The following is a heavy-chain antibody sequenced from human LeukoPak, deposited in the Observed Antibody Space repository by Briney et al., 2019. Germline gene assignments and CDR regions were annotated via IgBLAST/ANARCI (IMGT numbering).Heavy chain of an antibody. CDR2: INPSGGST. V-gene: IGHV1-46*01. J-gene: IGHJ6*02. CDR1: GYTFTSYY. D-gene: IGHD3-3*01. Sequence: ASVKVSCKASGYTFTSYYMHWVRQAPGQGLEWMGIINPSGGSTSYAQKFQGRVTMTRDTSTSTVYMELSSLRSEDTAVYYCARAPRYYDFWSGYWPPWNYYGMDVWGQGTTVTVSS. CDR3: ARAPRYYDFWSGYWPPWNYYGMDV.